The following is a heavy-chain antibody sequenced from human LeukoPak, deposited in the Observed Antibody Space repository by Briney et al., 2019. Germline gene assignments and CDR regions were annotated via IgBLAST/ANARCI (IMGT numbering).Heavy chain of an antibody. CDR3: ARDPRRAWGPGNFDY. CDR2: IFYTGSS. V-gene: IGHV4-59*01. Sequence: SETLSLTCTVSGGSISTYYWSWIRQPPGERLEWIGYIFYTGSSNYNPSLKSRVTISVDTSKNQFSLKLSSVTAADTAVYYCARDPRRAWGPGNFDYWGQGTLVTVSS. D-gene: IGHD7-27*01. J-gene: IGHJ4*02. CDR1: GGSISTYY.